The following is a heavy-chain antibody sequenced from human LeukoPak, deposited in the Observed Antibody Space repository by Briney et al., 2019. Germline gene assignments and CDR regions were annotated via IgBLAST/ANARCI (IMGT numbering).Heavy chain of an antibody. Sequence: ASVKVSCKASGYTFTNYGISWVRQAPGQGLAWMGWINVYNGNTNNAQKFQGRVTINTDTSTSTAYMELRSLRSDDTAIYYCATDPGYSYGYGFIPLSSFDYWGQGTLVTVSS. CDR3: ATDPGYSYGYGFIPLSSFDY. CDR2: INVYNGNT. V-gene: IGHV1-18*01. D-gene: IGHD5-18*01. CDR1: GYTFTNYG. J-gene: IGHJ4*02.